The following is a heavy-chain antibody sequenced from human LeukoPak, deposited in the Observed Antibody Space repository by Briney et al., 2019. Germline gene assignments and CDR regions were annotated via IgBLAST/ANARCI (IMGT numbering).Heavy chain of an antibody. V-gene: IGHV3-9*01. Sequence: AEGSLRLSCAASGFTFDDYAMHWVRQAPGKGLEWVSGISWNSGSIGYADSVKGRFTISRDNAKNSLYLQMNSLRAKDTALYYFAKDRMQWLFLVLFDIWGQGTMVTVSS. J-gene: IGHJ3*02. CDR2: ISWNSGSI. D-gene: IGHD6-19*01. CDR1: GFTFDDYA. CDR3: AKDRMQWLFLVLFDI.